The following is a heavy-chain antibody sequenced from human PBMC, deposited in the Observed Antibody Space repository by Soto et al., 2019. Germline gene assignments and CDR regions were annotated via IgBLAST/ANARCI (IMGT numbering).Heavy chain of an antibody. CDR1: GGTFSSYA. J-gene: IGHJ6*02. Sequence: ASVKVSCKASGGTFSSYAISWVRQAPGQGLEWMGGIIPIFGTANYAQKFQGRVTITADESTSTAYMALSSLRTEDTAVYYCARVEKKSSGWYGQTQDYYGMDVWGQGTTVTVSS. CDR2: IIPIFGTA. D-gene: IGHD6-19*01. V-gene: IGHV1-69*13. CDR3: ARVEKKSSGWYGQTQDYYGMDV.